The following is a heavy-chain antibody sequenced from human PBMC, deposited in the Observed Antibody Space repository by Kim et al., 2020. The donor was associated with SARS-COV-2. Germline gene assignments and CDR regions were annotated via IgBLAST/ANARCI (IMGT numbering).Heavy chain of an antibody. CDR1: GGSISSYY. Sequence: SETLSLTCTVSGGSISSYYWSWIRQPPGKGLEWIGYIYFSGSTNYNPSLKSRVTILVDTSKNQFSLKLSSVTAADTAVYYCARGGVATTRGLDYWGQGTLVTVSS. CDR2: IYFSGST. D-gene: IGHD5-12*01. CDR3: ARGGVATTRGLDY. J-gene: IGHJ4*02. V-gene: IGHV4-59*13.